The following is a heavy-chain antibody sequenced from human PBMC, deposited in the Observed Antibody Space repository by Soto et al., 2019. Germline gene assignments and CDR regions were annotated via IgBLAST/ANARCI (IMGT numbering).Heavy chain of an antibody. J-gene: IGHJ5*02. CDR2: IYWDDAK. V-gene: IGHV2-5*02. CDR3: AHNPTYYQCDRFDP. CDR1: GFSLTTRGVG. D-gene: IGHD3-10*01. Sequence: QITLKESGPTLVKPTQTLTLTCTFSGFSLTTRGVGVGWILHPPGKALECLALIYWDDAKRYSPSLQSRLPTTNDPSTHQVVLTMTNVDPLDTATYYCAHNPTYYQCDRFDPWGQGTLVSVSS.